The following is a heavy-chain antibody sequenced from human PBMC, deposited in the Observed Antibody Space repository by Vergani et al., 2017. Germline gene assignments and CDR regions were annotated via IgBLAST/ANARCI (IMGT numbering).Heavy chain of an antibody. CDR1: GGNFSSYA. J-gene: IGHJ4*02. CDR2: IIPIFGTA. Sequence: QVQRVQSGAEVKKPGSSVKVSCKASGGNFSSYAISWVRQAPGQGLEWMGRIIPIFGTANYAQKFQGRVKITADESTSTACMELGSLRSEDTAVYYCASRLSGYSAPVDYWGQGTLVTVSS. D-gene: IGHD4-23*01. V-gene: IGHV1-69*13. CDR3: ASRLSGYSAPVDY.